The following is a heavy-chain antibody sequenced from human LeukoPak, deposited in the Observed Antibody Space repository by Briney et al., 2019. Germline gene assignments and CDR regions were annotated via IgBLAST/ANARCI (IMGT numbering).Heavy chain of an antibody. CDR3: AKDPGRRNLFDP. CDR1: GFTFSGYA. V-gene: IGHV3-23*01. CDR2: ISGSGGST. J-gene: IGHJ5*02. Sequence: GGALRLSCAASGFTFSGYAMSCVRQAPGKGLEWGSAISGSGGSTYYADSVKGRVTISRDNSKNTLYLQMNSLRAEDTAVYYCAKDPGRRNLFDPWGQGTLVTVSS.